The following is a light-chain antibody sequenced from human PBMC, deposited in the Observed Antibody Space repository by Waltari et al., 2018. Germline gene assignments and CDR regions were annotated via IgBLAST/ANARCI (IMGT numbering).Light chain of an antibody. CDR3: HHYDGYSRT. CDR1: QHISAW. CDR2: KSS. J-gene: IGKJ1*01. V-gene: IGKV1-5*03. Sequence: DIQLTQSPSTLSASIGDRVTITYRASQHISAWLAWYQQKPGKAPKLLIYKSSSSGSGVSSRFTGSGSGTDFTLTISGLQPDDFATYYCHHYDGYSRTFGQGTRVEVK.